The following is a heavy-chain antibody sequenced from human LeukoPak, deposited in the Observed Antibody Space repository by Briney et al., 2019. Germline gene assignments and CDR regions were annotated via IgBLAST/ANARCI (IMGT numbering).Heavy chain of an antibody. CDR3: ASGIIAAAGTDWFDP. CDR1: GGSVSSYY. Sequence: PSETLSLTCTVSGGSVSSYYWSWIRQPAGKGLEWIGRIYTSGSTNYNPSLKSRVTMSVDTSKNQFSLKLGSVTAADTAVYYCASGIIAAAGTDWFDPWGQGTLVTVSS. D-gene: IGHD6-13*01. J-gene: IGHJ5*02. CDR2: IYTSGST. V-gene: IGHV4-4*07.